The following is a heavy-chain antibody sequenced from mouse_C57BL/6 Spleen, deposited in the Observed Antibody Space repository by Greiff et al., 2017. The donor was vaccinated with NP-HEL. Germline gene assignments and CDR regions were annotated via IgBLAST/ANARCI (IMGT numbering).Heavy chain of an antibody. CDR3: TRGTGTSVDFDY. J-gene: IGHJ2*01. CDR1: GFTFSSYA. CDR2: ISSGGDYI. V-gene: IGHV5-9-1*02. Sequence: EVKLMESGEGLVKPGGSLKLSCAASGFTFSSYAMSWVRQTPETRLEWVAYISSGGDYIYYADTVKGRFPISRDKARNTLYLQMSSLKSEDTAMYYCTRGTGTSVDFDYWGQGTTLTVSS. D-gene: IGHD4-1*01.